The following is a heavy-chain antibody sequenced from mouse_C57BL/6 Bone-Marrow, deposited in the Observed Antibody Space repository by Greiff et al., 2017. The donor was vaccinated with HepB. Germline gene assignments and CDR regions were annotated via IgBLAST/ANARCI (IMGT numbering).Heavy chain of an antibody. CDR2: ISDGGSYT. J-gene: IGHJ2*01. CDR1: GFTFSSYA. D-gene: IGHD1-1*01. CDR3: ARGITTVVEYFDY. V-gene: IGHV5-4*03. Sequence: DVKLVESGGGLVKPGGSLKLSCAASGFTFSSYAMSWVRQTPEKRLEWVATISDGGSYTYYPDNVKGRFTISRDNAKNNLYLQMSHLKSEDTAMYYCARGITTVVEYFDYWGQGTTLTVSS.